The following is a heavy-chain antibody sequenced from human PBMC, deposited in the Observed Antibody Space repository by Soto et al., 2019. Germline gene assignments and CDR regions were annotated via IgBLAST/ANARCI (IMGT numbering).Heavy chain of an antibody. Sequence: PGGSLRLSCAASGFTFSSYAMSWVRQAPGKGLEWVSAISGSGGSTYYADSVKGRFTISRDNSKNTLYLQMNSLRAEDTAVYYCAKDLRIAAAGTIDYWGQGTLVTSPQ. J-gene: IGHJ4*02. V-gene: IGHV3-23*01. CDR2: ISGSGGST. CDR1: GFTFSSYA. CDR3: AKDLRIAAAGTIDY. D-gene: IGHD6-13*01.